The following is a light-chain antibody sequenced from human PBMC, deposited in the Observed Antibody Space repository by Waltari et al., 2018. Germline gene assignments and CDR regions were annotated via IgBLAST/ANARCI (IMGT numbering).Light chain of an antibody. CDR1: RREVGGYHH. CDR3: SSFAGSNNYV. CDR2: EVT. J-gene: IGLJ1*01. V-gene: IGLV2-8*01. Sequence: HSALTQPPSASGSPGQSVTIPCPGTRREVGGYHHAPWYKPPPSKAPNLIISEVTKRPSGVPDRFSGSKSGNTASLTVSGLQADDEADYYCSSFAGSNNYVFGTGTKVTVL.